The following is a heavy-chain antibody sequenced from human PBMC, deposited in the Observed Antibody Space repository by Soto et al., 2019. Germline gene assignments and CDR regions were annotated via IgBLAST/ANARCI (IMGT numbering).Heavy chain of an antibody. CDR2: INQDGSGK. CDR3: VRAIGHYGMDV. CDR1: GFTFSDSW. Sequence: PGGSLRLSCAASGFTFSDSWMDWARQVPGKGPEWVANINQDGSGKNYVDSVKGRFTISRDNAENSLYLQMNSLRAEDTAVYYCVRAIGHYGMDVWGRGTTVTVSS. V-gene: IGHV3-7*01. J-gene: IGHJ6*02. D-gene: IGHD3-22*01.